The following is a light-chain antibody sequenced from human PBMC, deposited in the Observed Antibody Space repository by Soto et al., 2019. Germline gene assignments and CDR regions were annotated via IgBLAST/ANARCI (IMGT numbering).Light chain of an antibody. Sequence: QSVLTQPASVSGSPGQSITISCTGTSSDVGNYKYVSWYQQHPGKAPKLMIYEVSNRPSGVSNRFSGSKSGNTASLTISGLQAEDETDYHCFSYKSTGNYVFGTGLKVAVL. V-gene: IGLV2-14*01. J-gene: IGLJ1*01. CDR2: EVS. CDR3: FSYKSTGNYV. CDR1: SSDVGNYKY.